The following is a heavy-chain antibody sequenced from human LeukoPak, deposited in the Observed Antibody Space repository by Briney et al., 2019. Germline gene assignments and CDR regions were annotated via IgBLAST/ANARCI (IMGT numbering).Heavy chain of an antibody. CDR2: INHSGST. CDR1: GGSFSGYY. CDR3: AKGQSTYYYGSGSYYNVRFDS. V-gene: IGHV4-34*01. J-gene: IGHJ5*01. Sequence: SETLSLTCAVYGGSFSGYYWSWIRQPPGKGLEWIGEINHSGSTNYNPSLKSRVTISVDTSKNQFCQKLSSVTAADTAVYYCAKGQSTYYYGSGSYYNVRFDSWGQGTLVTVSS. D-gene: IGHD3-10*01.